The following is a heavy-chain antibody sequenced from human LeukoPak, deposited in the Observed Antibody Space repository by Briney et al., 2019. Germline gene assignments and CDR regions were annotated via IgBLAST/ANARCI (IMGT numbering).Heavy chain of an antibody. J-gene: IGHJ4*02. CDR2: ISYDGSNK. D-gene: IGHD3-16*02. CDR3: ARDMAGRYYDYVWGSYRYTAPLDY. Sequence: PGRSLRLSCAASGFTFSSYAMHWVRQAPGKGLEWVAVISYDGSNKYYADSVKGRFTISRDNSKNTLYLQMNSLRAEDTAVYYCARDMAGRYYDYVWGSYRYTAPLDYWGQGTLVTVSS. CDR1: GFTFSSYA. V-gene: IGHV3-30-3*01.